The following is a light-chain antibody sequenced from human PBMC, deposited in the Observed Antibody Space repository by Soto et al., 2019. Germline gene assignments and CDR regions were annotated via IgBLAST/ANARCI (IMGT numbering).Light chain of an antibody. CDR1: QGIRNF. V-gene: IGKV1-27*01. CDR3: QKYSSVPV. CDR2: AAS. Sequence: DIQMTQSPTSLSASLGERATITCRASQGIRNFVAWYQQQPGKAPKLLIYAASTLQSGVPSRFSGSGSGTSFTITINSLQPEDVATYSCQKYSSVPVFGPGTKVEIK. J-gene: IGKJ3*01.